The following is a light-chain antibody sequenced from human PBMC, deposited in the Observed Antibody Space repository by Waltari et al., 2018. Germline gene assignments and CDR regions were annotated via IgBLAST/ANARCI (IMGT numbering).Light chain of an antibody. V-gene: IGLV2-8*01. Sequence: QSALTQPPSASGSPGQPVTISCTGTSSDVGGYNYVAWYQQHPGKAPKVMIYEVSKRPSGVPDRFSGSKSGNTASLTVSGLQAEDEADYYCCSYAGNSVVFGGGTKLTVL. J-gene: IGLJ2*01. CDR3: CSYAGNSVV. CDR2: EVS. CDR1: SSDVGGYNY.